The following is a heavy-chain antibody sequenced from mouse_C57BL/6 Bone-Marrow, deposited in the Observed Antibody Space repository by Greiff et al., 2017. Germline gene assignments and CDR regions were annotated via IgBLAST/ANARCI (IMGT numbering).Heavy chain of an antibody. D-gene: IGHD2-5*01. CDR2: IYPGSGNT. CDR1: GYSFTSYY. V-gene: IGHV1-66*01. CDR3: ARFPYSNYAMDY. J-gene: IGHJ4*01. Sequence: VHLVESGPELVKPGASVKISCKASGYSFTSYYIHWVKQRPGQGLEWIGWIYPGSGNTKYNEKFKGKATLTADTSSSTAYMQLSSLTSEDSAVYYCARFPYSNYAMDYWGQGTSVTVSS.